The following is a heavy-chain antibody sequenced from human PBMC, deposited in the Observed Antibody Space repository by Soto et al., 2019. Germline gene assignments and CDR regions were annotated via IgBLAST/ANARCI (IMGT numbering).Heavy chain of an antibody. J-gene: IGHJ4*02. Sequence: GGSLRLSCAASGFTFSSYAMSWVRQAPGKGLEWVSAISGSGGSTYYADSVKGRFTISRDNSKNTLYLQMNSLRAEDTAVYYCAKAGVGHFKIAAAGNPDYWGQGTLVTVSS. D-gene: IGHD6-13*01. CDR3: AKAGVGHFKIAAAGNPDY. CDR1: GFTFSSYA. CDR2: ISGSGGST. V-gene: IGHV3-23*01.